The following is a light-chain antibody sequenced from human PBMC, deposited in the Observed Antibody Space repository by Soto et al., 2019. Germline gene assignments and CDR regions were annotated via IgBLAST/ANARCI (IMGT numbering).Light chain of an antibody. CDR2: EAT. Sequence: QSVLIQPASVSGSPRQSITISCTGTSRDIGTYDLVSWYQQHPGKVPKLIIYEATKRPSGVSSRFSGSKSGTTASLTISGLQAEDEADYYCQQYNNWPLAFGGGTK. CDR1: SRDIGTYDL. CDR3: QQYNNWPLA. J-gene: IGLJ2*01. V-gene: IGLV2-23*01.